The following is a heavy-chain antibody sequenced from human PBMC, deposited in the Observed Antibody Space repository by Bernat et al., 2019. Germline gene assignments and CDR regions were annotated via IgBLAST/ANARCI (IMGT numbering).Heavy chain of an antibody. J-gene: IGHJ4*02. D-gene: IGHD1-26*01. CDR1: TFSTYT. Sequence: TFSTYTMYWVHRAPGKGLEGVAIISYDGGNKYYADSLKGRFTISRDNSNNTLYLHMNSLRPEDTAVYYCARVALGWNYLDYWGQGTLVTVSS. CDR3: ARVALGWNYLDY. V-gene: IGHV3-30-3*01. CDR2: ISYDGGNK.